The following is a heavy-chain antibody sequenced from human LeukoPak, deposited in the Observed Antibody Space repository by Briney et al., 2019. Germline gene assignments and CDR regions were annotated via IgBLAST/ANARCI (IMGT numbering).Heavy chain of an antibody. V-gene: IGHV3-23*01. CDR2: ISGAGGTI. CDR3: AKALTFGGL. Sequence: PGGSLSLSCAASGFSFSTFAMNWVRQAPGKGLEWVAIISGAGGTIHYADSVKGRFTISRDNFKSTLFLQMKSLRVEDTAVYYCAKALTFGGLRGQGTLVTVSS. D-gene: IGHD3-16*01. J-gene: IGHJ4*02. CDR1: GFSFSTFA.